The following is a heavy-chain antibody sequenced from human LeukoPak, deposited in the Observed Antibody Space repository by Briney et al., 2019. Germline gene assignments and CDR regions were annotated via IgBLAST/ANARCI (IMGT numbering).Heavy chain of an antibody. CDR3: AVHIDTYAFDI. D-gene: IGHD2-21*01. Sequence: PSETLSLTCTVSGGSISSYYWSWIRQPPGKGLEWIGYIYYSGSTYYNPSLKSRVTISVDTSKNQFSLKLSSVTAADTAVYYCAVHIDTYAFDIWGQGTMVTVSS. CDR2: IYYSGST. J-gene: IGHJ3*02. V-gene: IGHV4-59*06. CDR1: GGSISSYY.